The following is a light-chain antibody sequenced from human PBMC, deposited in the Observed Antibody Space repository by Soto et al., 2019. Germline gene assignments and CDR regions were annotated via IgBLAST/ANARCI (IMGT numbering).Light chain of an antibody. Sequence: DIQMTQSPSTLSASIGDRVTITCRASQIIHNYLAWYQQKPGEAPKLLIYEAANLESGVPSRFSGSGTGTEFTLTISSLQPDDFATYYCQQSNNYPWTFGQGTRVEI. V-gene: IGKV1-5*03. CDR1: QIIHNY. J-gene: IGKJ1*01. CDR2: EAA. CDR3: QQSNNYPWT.